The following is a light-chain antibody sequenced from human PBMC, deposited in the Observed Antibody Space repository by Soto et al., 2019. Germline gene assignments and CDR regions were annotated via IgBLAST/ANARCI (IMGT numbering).Light chain of an antibody. CDR3: MQPLQSWT. CDR2: LGS. V-gene: IGKV2-28*01. Sequence: DILIPQSPLSLPVTPGDPSSISCISIQCLLHSNGYNYLDWYLQKPGQSPQLLIYLGSNRDSGVPDRFSGSGSGTDFTLKISRVEAEDVGVYYCMQPLQSWTFGQGTKVDI. J-gene: IGKJ1*01. CDR1: QCLLHSNGYNY.